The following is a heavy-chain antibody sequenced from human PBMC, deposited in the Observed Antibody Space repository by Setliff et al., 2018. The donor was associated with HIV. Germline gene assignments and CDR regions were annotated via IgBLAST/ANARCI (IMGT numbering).Heavy chain of an antibody. CDR3: ATYWGGEGGRGY. D-gene: IGHD1-26*01. CDR2: VYDSGTT. Sequence: SETLSLTCTVSGASVRGGDHWSWIRQPPGKGLEWIGYVYDSGTTQYNPSLESRVTISLHTSKNHFSLKLNSVTAADTAVYYCATYWGGEGGRGYWGQGTLVTVSS. CDR1: GASVRGGDH. V-gene: IGHV4-61*03. J-gene: IGHJ4*02.